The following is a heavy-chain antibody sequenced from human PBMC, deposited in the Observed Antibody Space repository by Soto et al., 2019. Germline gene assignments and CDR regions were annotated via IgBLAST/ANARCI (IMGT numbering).Heavy chain of an antibody. CDR2: INAGNGNT. D-gene: IGHD6-19*01. CDR3: ARDQYVHSSGWYFDY. J-gene: IGHJ4*02. Sequence: QVQLVQSGAEVKKPGASVKVSCKASGYTFTSYAMHWVRQAPGQRLEWMGWINAGNGNTKYSQKFQGRVTITRDTSASTAYMELSSLRSEDTAVYYCARDQYVHSSGWYFDYWGQGTLVTVSS. CDR1: GYTFTSYA. V-gene: IGHV1-3*01.